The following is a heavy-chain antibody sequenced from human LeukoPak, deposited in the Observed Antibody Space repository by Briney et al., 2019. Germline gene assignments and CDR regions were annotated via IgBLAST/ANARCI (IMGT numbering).Heavy chain of an antibody. CDR3: TTGARSHGYLFHR. CDR2: INSKTDAGTT. D-gene: IGHD5-18*01. CDR1: GFTFSNAW. J-gene: IGHJ5*02. Sequence: GGSLRLSCAASGFTFSNAWMSWVRQAPGPGVEWGGRINSKTDAGTTDYAAPVTPTFPISRHDSKNTLYVQLNGLRTEDTAVYYCTTGARSHGYLFHRWGQGTLLTVSS. V-gene: IGHV3-15*01.